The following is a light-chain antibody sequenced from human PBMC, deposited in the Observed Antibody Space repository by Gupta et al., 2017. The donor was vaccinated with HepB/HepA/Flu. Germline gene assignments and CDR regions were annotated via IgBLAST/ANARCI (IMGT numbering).Light chain of an antibody. Sequence: EIVLTQSPGTLSLSPGERATLSCRASQSVSSSYLTWYQQKPGQAPRLLIYGTSSRATGIPDRFSGSGSGRDFTLTISRLEPEDFAVYYCRQYGSSPYTFGQGTNLEIK. CDR1: QSVSSSY. CDR2: GTS. J-gene: IGKJ2*01. CDR3: RQYGSSPYT. V-gene: IGKV3-20*01.